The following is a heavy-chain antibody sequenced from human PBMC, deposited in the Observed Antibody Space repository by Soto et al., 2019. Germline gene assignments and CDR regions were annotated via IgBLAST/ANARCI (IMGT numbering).Heavy chain of an antibody. J-gene: IGHJ4*02. V-gene: IGHV3-23*01. CDR1: AFTFSTYV. CDR3: AKGESGNYRGYFDA. CDR2: ISGSGGST. D-gene: IGHD1-26*01. Sequence: EVQLLESGGGLVQPGGSLRLSCAASAFTFSTYVLSWVRQAPGKGLEWVSAISGSGGSTYYADSVKGRFTISRDNSKNNLYLQMNSLRAEDTAIYYCAKGESGNYRGYFDAWGQGTLVTVSS.